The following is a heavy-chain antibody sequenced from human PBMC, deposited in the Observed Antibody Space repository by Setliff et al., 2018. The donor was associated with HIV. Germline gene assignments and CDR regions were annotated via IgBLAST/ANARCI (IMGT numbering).Heavy chain of an antibody. CDR1: GGSLSGYY. D-gene: IGHD5-12*01. CDR3: ARMYSGYDWSPAGARTRYFDY. V-gene: IGHV4-34*01. CDR2: INHRGRT. J-gene: IGHJ4*02. Sequence: SETLSLTCAVYGGSLSGYYWSWIRQAPGKGLEWIGEINHRGRTRYNPSLKSRVTISVETSKNQFSLRVNSVTAADTAFYYCARMYSGYDWSPAGARTRYFDYWGQGTLVTVSS.